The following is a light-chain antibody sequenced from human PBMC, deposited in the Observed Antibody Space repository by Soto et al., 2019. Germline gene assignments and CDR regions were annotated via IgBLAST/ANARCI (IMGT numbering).Light chain of an antibody. CDR1: QSVSSSY. CDR3: QQSAGLRT. J-gene: IGKJ1*01. Sequence: MVLTQTPGTRSLSPGERATLSYRASQSVSSSYLAWYQQKPGQAPRLLIYGASSRATGIPDRSSGSGSGTEFTLSISRLEPRDFAVYYCQQSAGLRTFGQGTKVDIK. V-gene: IGKV3-20*01. CDR2: GAS.